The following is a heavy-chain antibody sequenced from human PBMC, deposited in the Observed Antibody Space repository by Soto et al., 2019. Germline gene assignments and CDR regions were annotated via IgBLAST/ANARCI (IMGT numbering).Heavy chain of an antibody. J-gene: IGHJ4*02. CDR2: IYPGDFDT. D-gene: IGHD1-1*01. CDR1: GYKFSAYW. Sequence: PRESLKISCMTSGYKFSAYWIAWVRQRPGKGLEWIGIIYPGDFDTRYSPSFEGQGTISVDRSTNSARLQWSSLKASDNAIYYCERRQQKAYDHSDYWGQGTLVTVSS. CDR3: ERRQQKAYDHSDY. V-gene: IGHV5-51*01.